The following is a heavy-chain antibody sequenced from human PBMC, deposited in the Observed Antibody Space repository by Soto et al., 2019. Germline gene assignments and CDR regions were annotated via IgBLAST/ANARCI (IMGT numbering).Heavy chain of an antibody. CDR2: ISSNGGST. V-gene: IGHV3-64D*06. J-gene: IGHJ6*02. CDR1: GFTFSSYA. Sequence: GGSLRLSCSASGFTFSSYAMHWVRQAPGKGLEYVSAISSNGGSTYYADSVKGRFTISRDNSKNTLYLQMSSLRAEDTAVYYCVKPGIAAAGRSDYYYHGMDVWGQGTTVTVSS. D-gene: IGHD6-13*01. CDR3: VKPGIAAAGRSDYYYHGMDV.